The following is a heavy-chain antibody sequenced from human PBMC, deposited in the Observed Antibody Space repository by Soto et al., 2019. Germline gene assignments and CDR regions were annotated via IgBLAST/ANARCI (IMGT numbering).Heavy chain of an antibody. CDR1: GYTFPGYY. V-gene: IGHV1-2*04. CDR3: ARERSANYDFWSGDPPPNLNWFEP. J-gene: IGHJ5*02. Sequence: ASGKVSCRSSGYTFPGYYMHWVRQAPGQGREWMGWINPNSGGTNDSQKFQGWGTMTRCTSLSTAYMDLSRLRCDDTAVYYCARERSANYDFWSGDPPPNLNWFEPWGQGSLVTVSS. CDR2: INPNSGGT. D-gene: IGHD3-3*01.